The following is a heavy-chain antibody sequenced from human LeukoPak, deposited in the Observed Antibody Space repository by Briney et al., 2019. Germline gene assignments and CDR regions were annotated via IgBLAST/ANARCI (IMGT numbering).Heavy chain of an antibody. CDR2: IYFSGST. CDR1: GGSISSSSYY. D-gene: IGHD1-1*01. V-gene: IGHV4-39*01. J-gene: IGHJ4*02. Sequence: PSETLSLTCTVFGGSISSSSYYWGWIRRPPGKGLEWIGSIYFSGSTYYNPSLKSRVTISVDTSKNQCSLRLSYVTATDTAVYYCARRWVQQYFDSWGEGTLVTVSS. CDR3: ARRWVQQYFDS.